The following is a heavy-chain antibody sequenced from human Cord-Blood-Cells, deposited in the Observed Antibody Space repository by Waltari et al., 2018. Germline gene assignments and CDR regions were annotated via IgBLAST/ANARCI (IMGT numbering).Heavy chain of an antibody. CDR1: GGSFSGYY. J-gene: IGHJ4*02. V-gene: IGHV4-34*01. CDR3: AALYCSGGSCSPERRYFDY. CDR2: INHRGST. D-gene: IGHD2-15*01. Sequence: QVQLQQWGAGLLKPSETLSLTCAVYGGSFSGYYWSWIRQPPGKGLEWIGEINHRGSTNDNPSLKGRVTISVDTSKNQFSLKLSSVTAADTAVYDCAALYCSGGSCSPERRYFDYWGQGTLVTVSS.